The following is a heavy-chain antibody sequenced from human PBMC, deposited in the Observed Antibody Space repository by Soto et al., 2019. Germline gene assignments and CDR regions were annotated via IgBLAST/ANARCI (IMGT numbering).Heavy chain of an antibody. CDR3: ARSTLVVLNYFES. J-gene: IGHJ4*02. V-gene: IGHV1-69*02. CDR2: IFTLTDIP. D-gene: IGHD1-1*01. CDR1: GGTFRNYP. Sequence: QVQLVQSGTEVKKPGSSVKVSCKASGGTFRNYPINWVRQAPGQGLEWMGSIFTLTDIPDYAQNFQARLTISEDKSTSTAYMELSGLTSDDTAMYVCARSTLVVLNYFESWGQGTLVTVSS.